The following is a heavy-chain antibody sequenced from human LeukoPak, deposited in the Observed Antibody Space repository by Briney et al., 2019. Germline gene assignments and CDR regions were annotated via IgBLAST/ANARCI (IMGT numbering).Heavy chain of an antibody. CDR2: IYTSGST. D-gene: IGHD4-11*01. J-gene: IGHJ4*02. V-gene: IGHV4-4*07. CDR1: GGSISSYY. CDR3: ARLTTVTTALDY. Sequence: SETLSLTCTVSGGSISSYYWSWIRQPAGKGLEWIGRIYTSGSTNYNPSLKSRVTISVDTSKNQFSLKLSSVTAADTAVYYCARLTTVTTALDYWGQGTLVTVSS.